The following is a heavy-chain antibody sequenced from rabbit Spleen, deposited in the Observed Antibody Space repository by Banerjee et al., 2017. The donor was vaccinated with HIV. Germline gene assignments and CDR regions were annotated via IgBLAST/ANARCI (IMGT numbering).Heavy chain of an antibody. CDR1: GFSFSDRDV. D-gene: IGHD8-1*01. J-gene: IGHJ6*01. CDR3: ARDTGSSFSTYGMDL. V-gene: IGHV1S45*01. Sequence: EQLVESGGGLFQPSGSLTLTCKASGFSFSDRDVMCWVRQAPGKGLEWIACIDTGSRAFTKYASGAKGRLTISKTSTTTVTLQMTRLTVADTATYFCARDTGSSFSTYGMDLWGPGTLVTVS. CDR2: IDTGSRAFT.